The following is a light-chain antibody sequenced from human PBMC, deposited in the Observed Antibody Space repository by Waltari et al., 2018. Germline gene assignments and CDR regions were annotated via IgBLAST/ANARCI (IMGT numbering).Light chain of an antibody. CDR1: QSVLSGSNNAND. CDR2: WAS. Sequence: DIVMTQSPDSLAVSLAERATINCKSSQSVLSGSNNANDLAWYQQKPRQPPKLLIYWASTRESGVPDRFSGSGSGTDFTLTINSLQAEDVAVYYCQSRIAFGQGTKLEIK. J-gene: IGKJ2*01. CDR3: QSRIA. V-gene: IGKV4-1*01.